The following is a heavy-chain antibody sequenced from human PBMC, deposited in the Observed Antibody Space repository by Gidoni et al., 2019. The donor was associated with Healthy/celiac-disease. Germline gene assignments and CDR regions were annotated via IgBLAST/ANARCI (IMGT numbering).Heavy chain of an antibody. CDR3: ARDNYDILTGYPSTFDY. J-gene: IGHJ4*02. D-gene: IGHD3-9*01. CDR1: GGSFSGYY. Sequence: QVHLQQWGAGLLKPSETLSLTCAVYGGSFSGYYWSWIRQPPGKGLEWIGEINHSGSTNYNPSLKSRVTISVDASKNQFSLKLSSVTAADTAVYYCARDNYDILTGYPSTFDYWGQGTLVTVSS. CDR2: INHSGST. V-gene: IGHV4-34*01.